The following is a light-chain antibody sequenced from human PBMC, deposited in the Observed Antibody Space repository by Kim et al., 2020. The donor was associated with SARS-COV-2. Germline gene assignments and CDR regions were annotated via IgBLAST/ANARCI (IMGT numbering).Light chain of an antibody. CDR3: SALDSSLSARV. CDR1: SNIVGNQG. Sequence: QAGLTQPPSVSKGLRQTATLTCTGNSNIVGNQGAAWLQQHQGHPPKLLSYRNNNRPSGISESFSASRSGNTASLTITGLQPEDEADYYCSALDSSLSARVFGTGTKGTVL. CDR2: RNN. J-gene: IGLJ1*01. V-gene: IGLV10-54*02.